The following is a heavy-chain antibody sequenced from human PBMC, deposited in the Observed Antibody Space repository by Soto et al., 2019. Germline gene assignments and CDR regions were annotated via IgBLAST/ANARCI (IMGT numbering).Heavy chain of an antibody. J-gene: IGHJ3*02. V-gene: IGHV1-69*12. CDR2: ISPIFGTA. Sequence: QVQLVQSGAEVKKPGSSVKVSSKASGGTFSSYAISWVRQAPGQGLEWMGGISPIFGTANYAQKFQGRVTITADESTRTAYMELSSLRSEDTAVYYCARDGSGGPTLNGRSNAFDIWGQGTMVTVSS. D-gene: IGHD2-15*01. CDR1: GGTFSSYA. CDR3: ARDGSGGPTLNGRSNAFDI.